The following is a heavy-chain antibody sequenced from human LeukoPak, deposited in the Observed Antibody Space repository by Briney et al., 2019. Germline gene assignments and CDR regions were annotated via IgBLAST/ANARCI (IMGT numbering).Heavy chain of an antibody. CDR2: IYRSGST. J-gene: IGHJ4*02. CDR1: GGSISSRPYS. V-gene: IGHV4-61*05. Sequence: SETLSLTCTVSGGSISSRPYSWGWIRQPPGKRLEWIGHIYRSGSTNYNPSLKSRVTISVDTSKNQFSLKLSSVTAADTAVYYCARFSSIAAAFDYWGLGTLVTVSS. CDR3: ARFSSIAAAFDY. D-gene: IGHD6-13*01.